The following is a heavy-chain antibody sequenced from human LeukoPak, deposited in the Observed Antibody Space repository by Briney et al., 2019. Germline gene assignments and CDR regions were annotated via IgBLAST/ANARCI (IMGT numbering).Heavy chain of an antibody. V-gene: IGHV3-74*01. CDR1: GFRFSNSW. Sequence: GGSLRLSCAASGFRFSNSWMYWVRQGPGKGPVWVSRMKTDGTRIEYADSVKGRFTISRDNAKNTLFLQMSSLGVEDTAVYYCARGADHGGSYYPDWGQGTRVTVSS. D-gene: IGHD3-10*01. J-gene: IGHJ4*02. CDR3: ARGADHGGSYYPD. CDR2: MKTDGTRI.